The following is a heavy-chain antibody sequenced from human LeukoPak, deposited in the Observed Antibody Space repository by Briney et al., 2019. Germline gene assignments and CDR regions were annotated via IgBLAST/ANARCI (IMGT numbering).Heavy chain of an antibody. V-gene: IGHV4-31*03. D-gene: IGHD2-2*02. J-gene: IGHJ5*02. CDR1: GGSISSGGYY. CDR3: ARYCSSTNCYKGGFDP. CDR2: TYYSGST. Sequence: SETLSLTCTVSGGSISSGGYYWSWIRQHPGKGLEWIGYTYYSGSTYSNPSLKSRVTISVDTSKNQFSLNLSSVTAADTAVYYCARYCSSTNCYKGGFDPWGQGTLVTVSS.